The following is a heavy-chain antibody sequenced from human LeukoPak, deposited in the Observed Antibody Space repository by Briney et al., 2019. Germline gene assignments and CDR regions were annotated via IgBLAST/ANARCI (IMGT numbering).Heavy chain of an antibody. CDR1: GFTFTSYS. V-gene: IGHV3-48*01. J-gene: IGHJ4*02. CDR2: ISRDSSNI. Sequence: GGSLRLSCATSGFTFTSYSMNWVRRAPGRGLEWVSYISRDSSNIYYADSVMGRFTISRDNAKNSVYLQMNSLRAEDTAVYYCANGPRDYWGQGTLVTVSS. CDR3: ANGPRDY. D-gene: IGHD4/OR15-4a*01.